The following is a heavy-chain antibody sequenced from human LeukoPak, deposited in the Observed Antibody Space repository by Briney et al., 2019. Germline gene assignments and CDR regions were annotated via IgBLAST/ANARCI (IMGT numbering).Heavy chain of an antibody. D-gene: IGHD3-22*01. V-gene: IGHV1-69*13. Sequence: SVKVSCKASGGTFSSYAISWVRQAPGQGLEWMGGIIPIFGTANYAQKFQGRVTITADESTSTAYMELSSLRSEDTAVYYCASPYDSSGYYKVHDAFDVWGQGTMVTVSS. J-gene: IGHJ3*01. CDR1: GGTFSSYA. CDR3: ASPYDSSGYYKVHDAFDV. CDR2: IIPIFGTA.